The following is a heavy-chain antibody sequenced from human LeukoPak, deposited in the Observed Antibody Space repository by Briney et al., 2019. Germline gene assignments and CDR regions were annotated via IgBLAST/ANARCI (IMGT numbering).Heavy chain of an antibody. D-gene: IGHD6-19*01. V-gene: IGHV4-38-2*02. CDR3: ARDHDQWMLPSFDY. CDR1: GYSISSGYF. Sequence: SETLSLTCSVSGYSISSGYFWAWIRQPPGKGLEWIGSIDQSWSTYYNPSLKSRVSISVDKSKNHFSLRLTSVTAADTAVYYCARDHDQWMLPSFDYWGRGALISVSS. J-gene: IGHJ4*02. CDR2: IDQSWST.